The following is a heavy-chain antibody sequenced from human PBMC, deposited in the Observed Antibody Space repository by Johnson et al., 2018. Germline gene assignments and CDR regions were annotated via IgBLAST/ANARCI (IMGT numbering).Heavy chain of an antibody. CDR2: ISYDGSNK. V-gene: IGHV3-30*18. Sequence: VQLVESGGGVVQPGRSLRLSCAASGFTFSSYGMHWVRQAPGKGLEWVAVISYDGSNKYYADSVKGRFTISRDNSKNTLYLQMNSLRTEDTAVYYCAKDLEGLVLSYYYYYMDVWGKGTTVTVSS. D-gene: IGHD6-19*01. CDR1: GFTFSSYG. CDR3: AKDLEGLVLSYYYYYMDV. J-gene: IGHJ6*03.